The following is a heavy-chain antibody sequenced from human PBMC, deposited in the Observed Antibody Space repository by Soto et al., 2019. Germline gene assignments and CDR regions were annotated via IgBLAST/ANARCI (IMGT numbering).Heavy chain of an antibody. Sequence: QVRLVESGGGVVQPGRSLRLSCAASGFNFGVFGMHWVRQAPGKGLEWLSVLSYEGSEEYYADSVRGRFTISRDNSKNTLFLQMDSLRLEDTGVYYCALTRRSSLLEVAGPGFEYWGQGTLVTVS. D-gene: IGHD6-19*01. CDR2: LSYEGSEE. V-gene: IGHV3-30*03. J-gene: IGHJ4*02. CDR3: ALTRRSSLLEVAGPGFEY. CDR1: GFNFGVFG.